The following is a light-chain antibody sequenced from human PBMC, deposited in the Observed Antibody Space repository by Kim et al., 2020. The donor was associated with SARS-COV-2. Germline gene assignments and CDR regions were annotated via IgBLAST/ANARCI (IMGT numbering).Light chain of an antibody. Sequence: SYELTQPLSVSVALGQTARITCGGNNIGGKNVDWYQQKPGQAPVLVIYQDSNRPSGIPERFSGSNSGNTATLTISRAQAGDEADYYCQVWDSSTAVFGGGTQLTVL. CDR3: QVWDSSTAV. V-gene: IGLV3-9*01. CDR1: NIGGKN. CDR2: QDS. J-gene: IGLJ2*01.